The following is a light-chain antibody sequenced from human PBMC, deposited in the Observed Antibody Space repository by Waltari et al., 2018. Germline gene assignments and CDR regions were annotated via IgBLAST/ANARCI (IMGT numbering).Light chain of an antibody. CDR2: GAS. V-gene: IGKV3-20*01. CDR1: QSLGKNY. J-gene: IGKJ2*01. CDR3: QQYARSVLYT. Sequence: IVLTQSPGTLSLSPGDRASLSCKASQSLGKNYLTWYQHKPGQSPRLLIYGASNRAARIPDRFSGSGSGTDCTLTISGLEPDDCAVYYCQQYARSVLYTFGQGTKLEIK.